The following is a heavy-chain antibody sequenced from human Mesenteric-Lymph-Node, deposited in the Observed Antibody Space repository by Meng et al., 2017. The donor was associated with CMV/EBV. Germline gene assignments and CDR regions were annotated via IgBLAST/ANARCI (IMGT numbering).Heavy chain of an antibody. J-gene: IGHJ6*02. CDR1: GFTVSSNY. D-gene: IGHD1-14*01. CDR3: ARILPASYGMDV. CDR2: IYSGGST. V-gene: IGHV3-53*01. Sequence: GESLKISCAASGFTVSSNYMSWVRQAPVKGLEWVSVIYSGGSTYYADSVKGRFTISRDNSKNTLYLQMNSLRAEDTAVYYCARILPASYGMDVWGQGTTVTVSS.